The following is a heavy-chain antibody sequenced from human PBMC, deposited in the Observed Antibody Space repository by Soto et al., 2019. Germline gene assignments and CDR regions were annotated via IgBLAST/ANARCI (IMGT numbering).Heavy chain of an antibody. J-gene: IGHJ5*02. CDR3: ARENSYGPPVDWFDP. D-gene: IGHD5-18*01. Sequence: ASVRVACKAAGYTFPSYGISWVGQAPGQGLEWMGWISAYNGNTNYAQKLQGRVTMTTDTSTSTAYMELRSLRSDDTAVYYCARENSYGPPVDWFDPWGQGTLVTVSS. CDR1: GYTFPSYG. V-gene: IGHV1-18*01. CDR2: ISAYNGNT.